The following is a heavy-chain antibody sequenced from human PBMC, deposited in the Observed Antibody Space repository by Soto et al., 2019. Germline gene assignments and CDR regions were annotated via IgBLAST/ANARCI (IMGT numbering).Heavy chain of an antibody. Sequence: EVQVVESGGGLVQPGGSLRLSCAGSGFTFGRHWMTWVRQAPGKGLEWVANIKEDGSEKYYVDSVKGRFTISRDNAKNSVYQQMNGLRAEDTALYYCARDTYGDIGQVLDYWCQGTLVTVCS. V-gene: IGHV3-7*01. D-gene: IGHD4-17*01. CDR2: IKEDGSEK. CDR1: GFTFGRHW. J-gene: IGHJ4*02. CDR3: ARDTYGDIGQVLDY.